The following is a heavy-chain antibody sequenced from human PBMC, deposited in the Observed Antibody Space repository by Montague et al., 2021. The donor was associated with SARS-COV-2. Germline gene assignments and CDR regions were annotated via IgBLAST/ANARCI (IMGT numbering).Heavy chain of an antibody. CDR3: AKDSYYYGLGYGMDV. J-gene: IGHJ6*02. Sequence: SLRLSCAASGFTFSNSAMNWLRQAPGKGLEWVSGSSGSDGGTHYADSVKGRFTISRDNSKNFLYLQMNSLRAEDTALYYCAKDSYYYGLGYGMDVWGQGTTVTVSS. CDR2: SSGSDGGT. CDR1: GFTFSNSA. D-gene: IGHD3-10*01. V-gene: IGHV3-23*01.